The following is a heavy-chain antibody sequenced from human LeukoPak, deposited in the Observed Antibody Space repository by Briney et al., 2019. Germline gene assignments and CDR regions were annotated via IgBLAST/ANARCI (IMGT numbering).Heavy chain of an antibody. CDR3: AKGKEAYYDFWSGFDY. CDR1: GFTFSSYG. V-gene: IGHV3-30*02. Sequence: PGGSLRLSCAASGFTFSSYGMHWVRQAPGKGLEGVAFIRYDGSNKYYADSVKGRFTISRDNSKNTLYLQMNSLRAEDTAVYYCAKGKEAYYDFWSGFDYWGQGTLVTVSS. CDR2: IRYDGSNK. D-gene: IGHD3-3*01. J-gene: IGHJ4*02.